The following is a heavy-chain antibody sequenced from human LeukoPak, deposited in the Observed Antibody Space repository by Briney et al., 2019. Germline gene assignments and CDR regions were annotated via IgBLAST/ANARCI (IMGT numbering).Heavy chain of an antibody. CDR3: ARPDYYDSSEGTGY. Sequence: SGGSLRLSCAASGFTFSDYQMSWIRQAPGKGLEWVSYISSSGSTIYYADSVKGRFTISRDNAKNSLYLQMNSLRAEDTAVYYCARPDYYDSSEGTGYWGQGTLVTVSS. CDR1: GFTFSDYQ. V-gene: IGHV3-11*01. D-gene: IGHD3-22*01. J-gene: IGHJ4*02. CDR2: ISSSGSTI.